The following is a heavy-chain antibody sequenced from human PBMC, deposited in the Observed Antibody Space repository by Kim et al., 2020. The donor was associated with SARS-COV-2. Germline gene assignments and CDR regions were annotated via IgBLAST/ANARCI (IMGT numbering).Heavy chain of an antibody. D-gene: IGHD2-15*01. J-gene: IGHJ4*01. CDR2: IYHSGTT. Sequence: SETLSLTCAVSGGSISSSNWWSLVRQPPGKGLEWIGEIYHSGTTNYNPSLNSRVTISVDKSKNQFSLKLSSVTAADTAVYYAARLHRRQLLPPLYYFDY. CDR1: GGSISSSNW. CDR3: ARLHRRQLLPPLYYFDY. V-gene: IGHV4-4*02.